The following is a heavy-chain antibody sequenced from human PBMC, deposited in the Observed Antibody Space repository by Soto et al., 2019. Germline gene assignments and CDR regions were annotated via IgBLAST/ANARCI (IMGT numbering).Heavy chain of an antibody. J-gene: IGHJ4*02. Sequence: GGSLRLSCAASGFTFSSYGMHWVRQAPGKGLEWVAVIWYDGSNKYYADSVKGRFTNSRDNSKNTLYLQMNSLRAEDTAVYYCARDLWYYDSSGPPDYWGQGTLVTVSS. CDR1: GFTFSSYG. V-gene: IGHV3-33*01. CDR2: IWYDGSNK. D-gene: IGHD3-22*01. CDR3: ARDLWYYDSSGPPDY.